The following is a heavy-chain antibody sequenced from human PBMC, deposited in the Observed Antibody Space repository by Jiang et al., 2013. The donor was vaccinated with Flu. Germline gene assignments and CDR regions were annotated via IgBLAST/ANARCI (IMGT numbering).Heavy chain of an antibody. CDR2: IIPILGIA. V-gene: IGHV1-69*04. D-gene: IGHD6-13*01. CDR1: GGTFSSYA. J-gene: IGHJ4*02. Sequence: GAEVKKPGSSVKVSCKASGGTFSSYAISWVRQAPGQGLEWMGRIIPILGIANYAQKLQGRVTITADESTSTAYMELSSLRSEDTAVYYCARELLNPQKAAAGNTAFDYWGQGTLVTVSS. CDR3: ARELLNPQKAAAGNTAFDY.